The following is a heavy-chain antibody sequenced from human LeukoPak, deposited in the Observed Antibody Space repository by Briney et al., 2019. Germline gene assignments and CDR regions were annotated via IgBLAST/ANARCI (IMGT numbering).Heavy chain of an antibody. V-gene: IGHV4-61*08. CDR1: GGSISSGDYY. Sequence: SQTLSLTCTVSGGSISSGDYYWSWIRQPPGKGLEWIGYIYYSGSTNYNPSLKSRVTISVDTSKNQFSLKLSSVTAADTAVYYCARDIGGSYPTLRYFDYWGQGTLVTVSS. CDR3: ARDIGGSYPTLRYFDY. J-gene: IGHJ4*02. D-gene: IGHD1-26*01. CDR2: IYYSGST.